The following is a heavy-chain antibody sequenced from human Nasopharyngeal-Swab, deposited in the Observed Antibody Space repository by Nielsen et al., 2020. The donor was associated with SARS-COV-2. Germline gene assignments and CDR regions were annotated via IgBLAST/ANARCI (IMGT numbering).Heavy chain of an antibody. V-gene: IGHV1-46*01. D-gene: IGHD6-13*01. CDR2: INPSGGST. CDR3: ARASAGPYYYYGMDV. Sequence: WVRQAPGQGLEWMGIINPSGGSTSYAQKFQGRVTMTRDTSTSTVNMELSSLRSEDTAVYYCARASAGPYYYYGMDVWGQGTTVTVSS. J-gene: IGHJ6*02.